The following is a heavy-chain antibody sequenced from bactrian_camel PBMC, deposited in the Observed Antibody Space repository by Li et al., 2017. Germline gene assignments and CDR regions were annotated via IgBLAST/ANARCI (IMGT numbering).Heavy chain of an antibody. Sequence: SLRLSCAALAYTSNSNCMGWFRQAPGQGGEMVASFNLDGTPTYADSVKGRFTISQDNAKAIVYLQMDSLKTDDTAVYFCAAAYQITVRDHCAYRGQGTQVTVS. D-gene: IGHD1*01. CDR1: AYTSNSNC. J-gene: IGHJ4*01. CDR2: FNLDGTP. CDR3: AAAYQITVRDHCAY. V-gene: IGHV3S53*01.